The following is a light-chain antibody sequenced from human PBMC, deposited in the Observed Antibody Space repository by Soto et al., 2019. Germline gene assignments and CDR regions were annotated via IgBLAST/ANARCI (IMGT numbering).Light chain of an antibody. CDR3: QQYNSYSPWT. V-gene: IGKV3-15*01. Sequence: EIELTQSPATLSVSPGERATLSCRASQSVSSNLAWYQQKPGQAPRLLIYGASTRATGIPARFSGSGSGTEFTLTISSLQPDDFATYYCQQYNSYSPWTFGQGTKVDI. J-gene: IGKJ1*01. CDR1: QSVSSN. CDR2: GAS.